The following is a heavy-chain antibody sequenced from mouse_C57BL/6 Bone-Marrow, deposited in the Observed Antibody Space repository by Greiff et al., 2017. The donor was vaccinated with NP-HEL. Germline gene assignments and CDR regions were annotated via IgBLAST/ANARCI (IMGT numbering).Heavy chain of an antibody. CDR3: ARPLYYGSSCFAY. Sequence: EVQWVESGGGLVKPGGSLKLSCAASGFTFSSYTMSWVRQTPEKRLEWVATISGGGGNTYYPDSVKGRFTISRDNAKNTLYLQMSSLRSEDTALYYCARPLYYGSSCFAYWGQGTLVTVSA. D-gene: IGHD1-1*01. V-gene: IGHV5-9*01. CDR2: ISGGGGNT. CDR1: GFTFSSYT. J-gene: IGHJ3*01.